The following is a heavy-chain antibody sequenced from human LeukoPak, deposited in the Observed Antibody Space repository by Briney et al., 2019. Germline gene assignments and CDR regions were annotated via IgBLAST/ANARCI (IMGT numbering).Heavy chain of an antibody. Sequence: SVKVSCKASGGTFSSYPISWVRQAPGQGLEWMGGIIPIFGRTNYAQKFQGRVTITADESTSTAYMELSSLRSEDTAVYYCAREGLTSETLSSDYWGQGTLVTVSS. CDR2: IIPIFGRT. J-gene: IGHJ4*02. CDR1: GGTFSSYP. D-gene: IGHD3-16*02. CDR3: AREGLTSETLSSDY. V-gene: IGHV1-69*01.